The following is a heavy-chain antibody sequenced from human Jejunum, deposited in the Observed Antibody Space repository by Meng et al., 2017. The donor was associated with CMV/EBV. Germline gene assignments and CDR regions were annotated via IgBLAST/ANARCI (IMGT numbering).Heavy chain of an antibody. CDR3: ARDMHREVVIQDY. D-gene: IGHD3-10*01. V-gene: IGHV4-4*07. CDR2: IYSNGAT. Sequence: QVQLQEAGRGLVKPSGTLYLTCAVSGGSISDYYWSWIRQPAGKGLEWIGRIYSNGATNYNPSLKSRVTMSVDTSKNQFSLKLSSVTAADTAVYFCARDMHREVVIQDYWGQGTLVTVSS. J-gene: IGHJ4*02. CDR1: GGSISDYY.